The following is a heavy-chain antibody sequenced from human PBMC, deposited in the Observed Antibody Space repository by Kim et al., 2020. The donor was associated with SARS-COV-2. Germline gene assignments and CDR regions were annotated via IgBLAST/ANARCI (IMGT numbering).Heavy chain of an antibody. CDR3: AKDLRAYRGISGWSLDY. J-gene: IGHJ4*02. V-gene: IGHV3-30*02. D-gene: IGHD6-19*01. Sequence: SVNGRFSISRDKSKNTLYLQMNSLRVEDGAVYYCAKDLRAYRGISGWSLDYWGQGTLVTVSS.